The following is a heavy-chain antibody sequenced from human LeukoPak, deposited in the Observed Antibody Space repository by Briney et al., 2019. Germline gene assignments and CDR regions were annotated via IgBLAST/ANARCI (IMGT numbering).Heavy chain of an antibody. CDR3: ARNTMVRGVIITRSAYYYMDV. CDR2: IYYSGST. V-gene: IGHV4-59*01. Sequence: SETLSLTCTVSGVSISSYYWSWIRQPPGKGLEWIGYIYYSGSTNYNPSLKSRVTISVDTSKNEFSPKLSSVTAADTAVYYCARNTMVRGVIITRSAYYYMDVWGKGTTVTISS. D-gene: IGHD3-10*01. CDR1: GVSISSYY. J-gene: IGHJ6*03.